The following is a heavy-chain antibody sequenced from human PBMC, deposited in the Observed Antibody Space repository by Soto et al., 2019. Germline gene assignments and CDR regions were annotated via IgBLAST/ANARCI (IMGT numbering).Heavy chain of an antibody. D-gene: IGHD1-26*01. V-gene: IGHV3-11*01. CDR2: IDGSGRII. CDR1: GFTFSDYY. J-gene: IGHJ4*02. Sequence: GSLRLSCAASGFTFSDYYMSCIRQAPGKGLQWISYIDGSGRIIYNADSVKGRFTISRDNAKNSLFLQMNSLRVEDTAVYYCARDAGASYPDFWGQGTVVTVS. CDR3: ARDAGASYPDF.